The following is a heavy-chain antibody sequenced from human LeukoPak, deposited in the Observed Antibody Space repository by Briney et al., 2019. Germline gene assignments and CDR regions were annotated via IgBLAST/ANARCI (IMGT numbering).Heavy chain of an antibody. J-gene: IGHJ6*02. V-gene: IGHV3-48*03. Sequence: GGSLRLSCAASGFTFSSYEMNWVREAPGKGLEWVSYISSSGSTIYYADSVMGRFTISRDNAKNSLYLQMNSLRAEDTAVYYCARAAYDSSGFPYYYYYYGMDVWGQGTTVTVSS. CDR2: ISSSGSTI. D-gene: IGHD3-22*01. CDR1: GFTFSSYE. CDR3: ARAAYDSSGFPYYYYYYGMDV.